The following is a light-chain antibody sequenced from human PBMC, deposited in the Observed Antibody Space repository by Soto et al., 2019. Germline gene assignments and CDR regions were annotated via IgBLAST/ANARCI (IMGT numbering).Light chain of an antibody. CDR2: ELT. Sequence: QSALTQPPSVSGSPGQSVTISCPGTSSDVGSYTRVSWYQHPPGTAPKLLIYELTNPPSGVPHRFSGSKSGNAAFLTSSGLQAEDEADYYFSFYTSSSTLLFGGGTKVTVL. CDR3: SFYTSSSTLL. V-gene: IGLV2-18*01. CDR1: SSDVGSYTR. J-gene: IGLJ2*01.